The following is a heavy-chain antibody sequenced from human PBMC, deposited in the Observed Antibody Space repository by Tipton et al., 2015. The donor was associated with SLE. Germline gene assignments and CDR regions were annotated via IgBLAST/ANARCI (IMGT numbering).Heavy chain of an antibody. V-gene: IGHV3-23*01. J-gene: IGHJ4*02. CDR1: GFTFSSYA. D-gene: IGHD3-22*01. CDR2: ISPSGATI. CDR3: ARAASYYDSSGFPDL. Sequence: SLRLSCTASGFTFSSYAMSWVRQAPGKGLEWVSAISPSGATISYADSVKGRFTISRDMSKNTLYLQMNSLRAEDTAVYHCARAASYYDSSGFPDLWGQGIQVTVSS.